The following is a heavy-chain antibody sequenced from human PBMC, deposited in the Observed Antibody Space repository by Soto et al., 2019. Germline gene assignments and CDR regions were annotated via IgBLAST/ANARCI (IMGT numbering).Heavy chain of an antibody. V-gene: IGHV1-18*01. D-gene: IGHD1-1*01. Sequence: GASVEVCCKASCYTFTSYCISGVLQAPGQGLEWMGWIRAYNGNTNYAQKLQGRVTMTTDTSTSTAYMELRSLRSADTAVYYCARDLERQLEFDYWGQGTLVTVSS. CDR2: IRAYNGNT. J-gene: IGHJ4*02. CDR3: ARDLERQLEFDY. CDR1: CYTFTSYC.